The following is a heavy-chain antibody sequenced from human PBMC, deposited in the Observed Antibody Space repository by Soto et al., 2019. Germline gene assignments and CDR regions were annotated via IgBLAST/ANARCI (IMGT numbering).Heavy chain of an antibody. Sequence: QVQLVQSGAEVKKPGASVKVSCKASGYTFTNYDINWVRQAPGQGLEWMGWMNPNSGHTGFARKFQGRVTMTMSTAIRTAYMELSSLKSEDTAVYYCAKSSGGSYRAFDYWGQGTLVTVSS. J-gene: IGHJ4*02. D-gene: IGHD3-22*01. V-gene: IGHV1-8*01. CDR2: MNPNSGHT. CDR3: AKSSGGSYRAFDY. CDR1: GYTFTNYD.